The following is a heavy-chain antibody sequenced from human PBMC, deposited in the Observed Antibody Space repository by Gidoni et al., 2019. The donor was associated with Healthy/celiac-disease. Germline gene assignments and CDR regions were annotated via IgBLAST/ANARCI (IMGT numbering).Heavy chain of an antibody. CDR3: ASDARYYFDY. Sequence: QVQLVESGGGVVQPGRSLRLSCAASGFTFSSYGMHWVRQAPGKGLEWVAVISYDGSNKYYADSVKGRFTISRDNSKNTLYLQMNSLRAEDTAVYYCASDARYYFDYWGQGTLVTVSS. V-gene: IGHV3-30*03. CDR1: GFTFSSYG. J-gene: IGHJ4*02. CDR2: ISYDGSNK.